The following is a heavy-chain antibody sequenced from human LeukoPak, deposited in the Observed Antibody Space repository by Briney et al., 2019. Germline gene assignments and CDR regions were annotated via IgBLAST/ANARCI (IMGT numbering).Heavy chain of an antibody. D-gene: IGHD3-22*01. Sequence: ASVKVSCKASGYTFTGYYMHWVRQAPGQGLEWMGRINPNSGGTNYAQKFQGRVTMTRDTSISTAYMELSRLRSDDTAVCYCARDWGYYYDSSGYYPSDYWGQGTLVTVSS. CDR1: GYTFTGYY. J-gene: IGHJ4*02. V-gene: IGHV1-2*06. CDR2: INPNSGGT. CDR3: ARDWGYYYDSSGYYPSDY.